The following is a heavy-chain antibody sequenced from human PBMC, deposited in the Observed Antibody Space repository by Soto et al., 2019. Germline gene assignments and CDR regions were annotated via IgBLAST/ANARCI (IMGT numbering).Heavy chain of an antibody. CDR2: INTYNGNR. J-gene: IGHJ4*02. Sequence: QVQLVQSGAELRKPGASVKVSCKASGYSFSSYGINWVRQAPGQGLEWMGWINTYNGNRNYAQKFEDRVTMTTATSTNKVYMELGSLKSDDTAIYYGARDRLRGYDSSGFYSWGQGTLVPVSS. CDR3: ARDRLRGYDSSGFYS. V-gene: IGHV1-18*01. D-gene: IGHD3-22*01. CDR1: GYSFSSYG.